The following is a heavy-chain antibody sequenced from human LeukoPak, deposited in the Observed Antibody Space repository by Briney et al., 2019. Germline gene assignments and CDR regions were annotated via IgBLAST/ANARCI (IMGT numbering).Heavy chain of an antibody. D-gene: IGHD4-17*01. V-gene: IGHV4-4*07. Sequence: PSETLSLTCTVSGGSISSYYWSWIRQPAGKGLEWIGRIYTSGSTNYNPSLKSRVTMSVDTSKNQFSLKLSSVTAADTAVYYCARDQIYKYGDYVFWFDPWGQGTLVTVSS. CDR1: GGSISSYY. CDR3: ARDQIYKYGDYVFWFDP. CDR2: IYTSGST. J-gene: IGHJ5*02.